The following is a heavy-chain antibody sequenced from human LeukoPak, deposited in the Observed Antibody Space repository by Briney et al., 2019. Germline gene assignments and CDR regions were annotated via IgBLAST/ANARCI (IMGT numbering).Heavy chain of an antibody. Sequence: SETLSPTWVVYGGSFSGYYWSWIRQPPRNGLEWIGEINHSGSTNSNPYLKSRGTISVDPSKYQFSLKLSSVTAADTAVYYCARLCYDDIWGSYPEHFDYWGQGTLVTVSS. CDR3: ARLCYDDIWGSYPEHFDY. CDR1: GGSFSGYY. V-gene: IGHV4-34*01. CDR2: INHSGST. J-gene: IGHJ4*02. D-gene: IGHD3-16*02.